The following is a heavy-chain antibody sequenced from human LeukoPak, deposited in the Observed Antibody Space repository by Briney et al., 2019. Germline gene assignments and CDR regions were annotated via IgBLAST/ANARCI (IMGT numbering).Heavy chain of an antibody. CDR1: GFTFSSYG. CDR2: IRYDGSNK. J-gene: IGHJ4*02. CDR3: AKEGGGQWLARYYFDY. V-gene: IGHV3-30*02. Sequence: GGSLRLSCAASGFTFSSYGMHWVRQAPGKGLEWVAFIRYDGSNKYYADSVKGRFTISRDNSKNTLYLQMNSLRAEGTAVYYCAKEGGGQWLARYYFDYWGQGTLVTVSS. D-gene: IGHD6-19*01.